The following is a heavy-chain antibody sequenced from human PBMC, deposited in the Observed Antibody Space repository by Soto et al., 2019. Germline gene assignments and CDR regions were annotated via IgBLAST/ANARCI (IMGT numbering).Heavy chain of an antibody. D-gene: IGHD6-13*01. Sequence: PSETLSLTCAVSSGSISSSNWWSWVRQPPGKGPEWIGEIYHSGSTNYNPSLKSRVTISVDKSKNQFSLKLSSVTAADTAVYYCAREVYSSSWYYLDYWGQGTLVTVSS. CDR3: AREVYSSSWYYLDY. CDR2: IYHSGST. CDR1: SGSISSSNW. V-gene: IGHV4-4*02. J-gene: IGHJ4*02.